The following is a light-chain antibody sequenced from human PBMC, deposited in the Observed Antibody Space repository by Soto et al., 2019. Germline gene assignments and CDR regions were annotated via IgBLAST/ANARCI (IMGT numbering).Light chain of an antibody. J-gene: IGKJ2*01. V-gene: IGKV1-27*01. Sequence: DIQMTQSPSSLSASVGDTVTITCRASQGISDYLAWFQQKPGKVPKFLVHAAFALQSGVPSRFSGSVSGPDFTLIISNLQPEDVATYYCQKYDSVPYTFGQGTKLEIK. CDR1: QGISDY. CDR2: AAF. CDR3: QKYDSVPYT.